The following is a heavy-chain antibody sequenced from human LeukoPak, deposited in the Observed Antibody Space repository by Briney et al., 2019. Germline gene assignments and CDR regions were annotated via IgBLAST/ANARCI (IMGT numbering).Heavy chain of an antibody. J-gene: IGHJ4*02. V-gene: IGHV4-59*08. Sequence: PSETLSLTCTVSGGSISNYYWSWIRQPPGKGLEWIGYIHYSGSTNYNPSLKSRVTISVDTSKNQFSLKLSSVTAADTALYYCARGPVAGRGFDYWGQGTLVTVSS. CDR1: GGSISNYY. CDR2: IHYSGST. D-gene: IGHD6-19*01. CDR3: ARGPVAGRGFDY.